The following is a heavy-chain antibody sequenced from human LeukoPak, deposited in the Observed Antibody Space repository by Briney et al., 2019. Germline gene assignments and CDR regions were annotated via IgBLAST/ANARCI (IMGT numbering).Heavy chain of an antibody. CDR1: GYSISSGYY. CDR2: IYHSGST. J-gene: IGHJ2*01. Sequence: PSETLSLTCAVSGYSISSGYYWGWIRQPPGKGLEWIGSIYHSGSTYYNPSLKSPVTIPVDTSKNQFSLKLSSVTAADTAVYYCARQYRDWYFDLWGRGTLVTFSS. V-gene: IGHV4-38-2*01. CDR3: ARQYRDWYFDL. D-gene: IGHD1-1*01.